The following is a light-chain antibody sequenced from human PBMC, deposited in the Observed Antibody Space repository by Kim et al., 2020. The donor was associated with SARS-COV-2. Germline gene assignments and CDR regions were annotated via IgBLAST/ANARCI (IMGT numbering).Light chain of an antibody. V-gene: IGLV3-21*04. CDR2: YDS. J-gene: IGLJ2*01. CDR1: NIGSKS. Sequence: APGKTARITCGVNNIGSKSVHWYQQKPGQAPVLVIYYDSDRPSGIPERFSGSNSGNTATLTISRVEAGDEADYYCQVWDSSSDHPVFGGGTQLTVL. CDR3: QVWDSSSDHPV.